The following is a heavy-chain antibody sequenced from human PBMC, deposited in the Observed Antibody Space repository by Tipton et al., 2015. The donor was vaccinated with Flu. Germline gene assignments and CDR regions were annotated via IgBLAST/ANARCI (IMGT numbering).Heavy chain of an antibody. CDR3: ARDLWNDRRAYYYYGVDV. CDR1: GGSIGSSTYY. CDR2: LYDSGIT. Sequence: TLSLTCTVFGGSIGSSTYYWGWIRQPPGKGLEWIGSLYDSGITYYNPSLKSRVTISVDSSKNEFSLTLASLTAADTAVYYCARDLWNDRRAYYYYGVDVWGQGTTVTVSS. V-gene: IGHV4-39*07. J-gene: IGHJ6*02. D-gene: IGHD1-1*01.